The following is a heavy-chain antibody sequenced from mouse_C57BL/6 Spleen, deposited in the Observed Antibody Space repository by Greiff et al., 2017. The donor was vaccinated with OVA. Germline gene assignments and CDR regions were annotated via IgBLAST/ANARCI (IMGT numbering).Heavy chain of an antibody. CDR3: ARQLPDYYYAMDY. J-gene: IGHJ4*01. CDR1: GYTFTSYW. CDR2: IDPSDSYP. V-gene: IGHV1-69*01. Sequence: VQLQQPGAELVMPGASVKLSCKASGYTFTSYWMHWVKQRPGQGLEWIGEIDPSDSYPNYNQQFKGKSTLTVDKSSSTAYMQLSSLTSEDSAVYYCARQLPDYYYAMDYWGQGTSVTVSS. D-gene: IGHD3-1*01.